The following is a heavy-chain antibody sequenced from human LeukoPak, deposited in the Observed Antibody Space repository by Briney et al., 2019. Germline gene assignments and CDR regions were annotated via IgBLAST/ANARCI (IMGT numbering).Heavy chain of an antibody. D-gene: IGHD3-3*01. CDR1: GFTFSDYA. CDR2: LSYDGTNK. V-gene: IGHV3-30-3*01. CDR3: ARDRSGYANHAFDF. Sequence: QPGRSLRLSCAASGFTFSDYAMHWVRQAPGKGLEWVAVLSYDGTNKYYADSVKGRFTISRDNSKNTMFLQMNSLRAEDTAVYHCARDRSGYANHAFDFWGQGTMDTVSS. J-gene: IGHJ3*01.